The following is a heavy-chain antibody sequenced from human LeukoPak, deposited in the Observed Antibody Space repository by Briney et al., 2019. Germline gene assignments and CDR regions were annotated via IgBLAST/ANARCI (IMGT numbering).Heavy chain of an antibody. D-gene: IGHD3-9*01. Sequence: GGSLRLSCVASGFTFSKYTMSWVRQAPGKGLEWVSGIYGGGSGSTFYAESVKGRFTISRDNAKNSLYLQMNSLRAEDTAVYYCARDNDWTKKYNWFDPWGQGTLVTVSS. CDR1: GFTFSKYT. CDR3: ARDNDWTKKYNWFDP. J-gene: IGHJ5*02. CDR2: IYGGGSGST. V-gene: IGHV3-48*01.